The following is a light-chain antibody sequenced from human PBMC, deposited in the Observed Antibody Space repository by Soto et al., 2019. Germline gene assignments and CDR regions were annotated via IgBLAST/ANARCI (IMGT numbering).Light chain of an antibody. CDR3: SSYAGAVV. V-gene: IGLV2-23*01. J-gene: IGLJ2*01. CDR2: EGS. Sequence: QSVLTQPASVSGSPGQSITISCTGTSSDVGSYNLVSWYQHHPGKAPKLMIYEGSNRPSGVSTRFSGSKSGNTASLTISGLQAEDEADYYCSSYAGAVVFGGGTKVTV. CDR1: SSDVGSYNL.